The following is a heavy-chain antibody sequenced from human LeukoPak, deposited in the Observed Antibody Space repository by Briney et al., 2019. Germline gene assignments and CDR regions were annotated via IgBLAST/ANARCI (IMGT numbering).Heavy chain of an antibody. CDR2: IYPGGSET. CDR3: ARASRDGYNQNFDH. Sequence: GESLKISCKGSGYSFTSSWIGWVRQMPGKSLEWMGIIYPGGSETRYDPSFQGQVTISADTSTSTAYLQWSSLRASDTAMYYCARASRDGYNQNFDHWGQGTQVTVSS. J-gene: IGHJ4*02. D-gene: IGHD5-24*01. CDR1: GYSFTSSW. V-gene: IGHV5-51*01.